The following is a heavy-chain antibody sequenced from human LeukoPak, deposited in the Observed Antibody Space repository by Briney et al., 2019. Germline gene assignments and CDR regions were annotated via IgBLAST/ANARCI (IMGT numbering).Heavy chain of an antibody. J-gene: IGHJ6*02. V-gene: IGHV3-66*01. D-gene: IGHD6-6*01. CDR2: IYSGGST. Sequence: GGSLRLSCAASGCTVSRNYMSWVRQAPGKGLEWVSVIYSGGSTYYANSVKGRFTISRDNSKNTLYLQMNSLRAEATAVYYCARAGGSSSRNYYYGMDVWGQGTTVTVSS. CDR3: ARAGGSSSRNYYYGMDV. CDR1: GCTVSRNY.